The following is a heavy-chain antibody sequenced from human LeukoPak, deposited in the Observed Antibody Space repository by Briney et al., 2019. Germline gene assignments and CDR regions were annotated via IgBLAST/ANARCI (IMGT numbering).Heavy chain of an antibody. Sequence: GASVKVSCKASGYTFTGYYMHWVRQAPRQGLEWMGWISAYNGNTNYAQKLQGRVTMTTDTSTSTAYMELRSLRSDDTAVYYCARVVRDFWSGYYLMDYYYYYYMDVWGKGTTVTVSS. D-gene: IGHD3-3*01. V-gene: IGHV1-18*04. CDR3: ARVVRDFWSGYYLMDYYYYYYMDV. J-gene: IGHJ6*03. CDR1: GYTFTGYY. CDR2: ISAYNGNT.